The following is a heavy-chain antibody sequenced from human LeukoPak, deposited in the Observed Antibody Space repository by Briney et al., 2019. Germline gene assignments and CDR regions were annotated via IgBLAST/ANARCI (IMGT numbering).Heavy chain of an antibody. CDR1: GFTVSSNY. CDR2: IYSGGST. D-gene: IGHD3-22*01. J-gene: IGHJ4*02. CDR3: ARVPSYYDSSGYVNFDY. V-gene: IGHV3-53*01. Sequence: GGSLRLSCAASGFTVSSNYMSWVRQAPGKGLEWVSVIYSGGSTYYADSVKGRFTISRDNSKNTLYLQMNSLRAEDTAVYYCARVPSYYDSSGYVNFDYWGQGTLVTVSS.